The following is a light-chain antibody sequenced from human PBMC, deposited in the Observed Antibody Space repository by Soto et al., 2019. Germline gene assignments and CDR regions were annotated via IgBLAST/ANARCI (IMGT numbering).Light chain of an antibody. CDR3: QQYSTYTPRT. CDR2: KAS. V-gene: IGKV1-5*03. CDR1: QSISIW. Sequence: DMQMTQSPSTLSASVGDRVTITCRASQSISIWLAWYQQKPGKAPKILIYKASSLESGVPSRFSGSGSGTEFALTISSLQPDDFATYYCQQYSTYTPRTFGQGTKVDIK. J-gene: IGKJ1*01.